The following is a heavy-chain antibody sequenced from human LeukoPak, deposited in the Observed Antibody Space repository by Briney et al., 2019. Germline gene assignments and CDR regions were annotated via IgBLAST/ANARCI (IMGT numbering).Heavy chain of an antibody. CDR3: ARVSPGGYSYGFPFDY. J-gene: IGHJ4*02. V-gene: IGHV4-31*03. CDR1: GGSISSGGYS. D-gene: IGHD5-18*01. CDR2: IYYSGST. Sequence: SQTLSLTCTVSGGSISSGGYSWSWIRQHPGKGLEWIGYIYYSGSTYYNPSLKSRVTISVDTSKNQFSPKLSSVTAADTAVYYCARVSPGGYSYGFPFDYWGQGTLVTVSS.